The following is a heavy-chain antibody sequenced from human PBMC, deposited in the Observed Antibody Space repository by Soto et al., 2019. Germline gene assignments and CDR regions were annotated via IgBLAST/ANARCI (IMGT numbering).Heavy chain of an antibody. CDR1: GYTFTSYG. V-gene: IGHV1-18*01. D-gene: IGHD3-9*01. CDR2: ISAYNGNT. CDR3: ARDLSYDILTSYYRGAFDI. J-gene: IGHJ3*02. Sequence: QVPLVQSGAEVKKPGASVKVSCKASGYTFTSYGISWVRQAPGQGLEWMGWISAYNGNTNYAQKLQGRVTMTTDTSTSTAYMELRSLRSDDTAVYYCARDLSYDILTSYYRGAFDIWGQGTMVTVSS.